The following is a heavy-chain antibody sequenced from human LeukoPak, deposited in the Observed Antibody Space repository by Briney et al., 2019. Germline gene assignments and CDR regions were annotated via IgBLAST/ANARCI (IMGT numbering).Heavy chain of an antibody. Sequence: PSQTLSLTCAVSGGSIMSGGYSWSWIRQTPEKGLEWIGHVFHSGDTEYNPSLKNRVAMSLVRSKNQVSLELSSVTAADTAVYYCARESVLQGIAARPFYFDLWGRGTLVTVSS. D-gene: IGHD6-6*01. CDR2: VFHSGDT. J-gene: IGHJ2*01. CDR1: GGSIMSGGYS. V-gene: IGHV4-30-2*01. CDR3: ARESVLQGIAARPFYFDL.